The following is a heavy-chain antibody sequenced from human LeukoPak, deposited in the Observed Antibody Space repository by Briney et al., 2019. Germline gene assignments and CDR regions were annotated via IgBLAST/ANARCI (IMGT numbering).Heavy chain of an antibody. D-gene: IGHD3-10*01. CDR3: ARDRGVRGVRAYYFDY. CDR2: IYYSGST. V-gene: IGHV4-59*01. J-gene: IGHJ4*02. Sequence: SETLSLTCTVSGGSISSYYWSRIRQPPGKGLEWIGYIYYSGSTNYNPSLKSRVTISVDTSKNQFSLKLSSVTAADTAVYYCARDRGVRGVRAYYFDYWGQGTLVTVSS. CDR1: GGSISSYY.